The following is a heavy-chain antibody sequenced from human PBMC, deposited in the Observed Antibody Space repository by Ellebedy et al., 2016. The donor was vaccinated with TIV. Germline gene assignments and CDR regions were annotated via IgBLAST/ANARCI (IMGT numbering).Heavy chain of an antibody. CDR1: GFTFSSYA. D-gene: IGHD2-2*01. CDR3: AKDTIVVVPAYFDY. Sequence: GESLKISXAASGFTFSSYAMSWVRQAPGKGLEWVSAISGSGGSTYYADSVKGRFTISRDNSKNTLYLQMNSLRAEDTAVYYCAKDTIVVVPAYFDYWGQGTLVTVSS. CDR2: ISGSGGST. J-gene: IGHJ4*02. V-gene: IGHV3-23*01.